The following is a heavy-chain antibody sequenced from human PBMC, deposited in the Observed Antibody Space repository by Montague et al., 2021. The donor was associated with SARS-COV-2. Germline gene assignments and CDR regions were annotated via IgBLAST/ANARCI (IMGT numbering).Heavy chain of an antibody. CDR2: IYTGGYV. CDR3: ARAIWHLDV. Sequence: SETLSPTCSVSGDSISRYYWSWIRQSDGKGLEWIGRIYTGGYVNYNPALRSRVSMPVDTSKSQVSLNVTSVTAADTAVYYCARAIWHLDVWGRGILVTVSS. J-gene: IGHJ2*01. V-gene: IGHV4-4*07. CDR1: GDSISRYY.